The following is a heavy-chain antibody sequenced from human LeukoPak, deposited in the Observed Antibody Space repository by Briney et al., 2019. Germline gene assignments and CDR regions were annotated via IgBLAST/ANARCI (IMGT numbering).Heavy chain of an antibody. J-gene: IGHJ3*02. V-gene: IGHV1-69*01. Sequence: AASVKVSCKASGGTFSSYAISWVRQAPGQGLEWMGGIIPIFGTANYAQKFQGRVTITADESTSTAYMELSSLRSEDTAVYYCASTLPDIVVVPAAHAFDIWGQGTMVTVSS. CDR1: GGTFSSYA. D-gene: IGHD2-2*01. CDR3: ASTLPDIVVVPAAHAFDI. CDR2: IIPIFGTA.